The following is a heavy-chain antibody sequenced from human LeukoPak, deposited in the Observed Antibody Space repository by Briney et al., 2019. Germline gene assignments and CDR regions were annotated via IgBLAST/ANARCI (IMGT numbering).Heavy chain of an antibody. J-gene: IGHJ6*03. Sequence: PSETLSLTCTVSGGSVSFDYWSWIRQPPGKGLEWVGSIHHSGSSNYNSSLKSRVTLSLDTSKNQFSLRLSSVTVADTAVYYCARGGSTLHSAGGHDIEFYYYYYMDVWGKGTTVTISS. CDR2: IHHSGSS. V-gene: IGHV4-59*02. CDR1: GGSVSFDY. CDR3: ARGGSTLHSAGGHDIEFYYYYYMDV. D-gene: IGHD3-9*01.